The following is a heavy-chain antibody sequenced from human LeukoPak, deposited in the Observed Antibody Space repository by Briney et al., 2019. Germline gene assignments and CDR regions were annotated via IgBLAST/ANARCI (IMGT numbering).Heavy chain of an antibody. CDR1: GFTFSSYA. Sequence: GGSLRLSCAPSGFTFSSYAMSCVRQAPVKGLEWVSAISGGGGLTYYEDSVKGRFAICRENSKNTLSLQMNSLRAEDTAIYYCAKDRYGSVYDYDYWGQGTLVTVSS. D-gene: IGHD5/OR15-5a*01. CDR3: AKDRYGSVYDYDY. CDR2: ISGGGGLT. V-gene: IGHV3-23*01. J-gene: IGHJ4*02.